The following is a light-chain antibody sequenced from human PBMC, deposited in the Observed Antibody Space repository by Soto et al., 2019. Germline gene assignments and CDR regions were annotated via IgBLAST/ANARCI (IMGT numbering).Light chain of an antibody. J-gene: IGKJ5*01. Sequence: EIVMTPYPDTLSLAPGERAPLSCRASQSVSIKLAWYQQKPGQAPRLLIYDTSTRATGIPARFSGSGSGTEFTLTISSLQSEDFAVYYCQQYNNWPPITFGQGTRLEIK. CDR2: DTS. CDR3: QQYNNWPPIT. CDR1: QSVSIK. V-gene: IGKV3-15*01.